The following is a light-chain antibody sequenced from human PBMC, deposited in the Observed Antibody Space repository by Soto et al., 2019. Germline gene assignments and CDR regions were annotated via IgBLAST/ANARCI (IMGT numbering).Light chain of an antibody. J-gene: IGLJ3*02. CDR2: EVS. CDR3: SSYRRNRDVV. Sequence: QSALAQPASVSGSPRQSITISCSGTSSDIGYYNYVSWYQQHPGKAPKLVLYEVSNRPSGISNRFSGSKSGNTASLTISGLQAEDEGDYYCSSYRRNRDVVFGGGTKLTVL. V-gene: IGLV2-14*01. CDR1: SSDIGYYNY.